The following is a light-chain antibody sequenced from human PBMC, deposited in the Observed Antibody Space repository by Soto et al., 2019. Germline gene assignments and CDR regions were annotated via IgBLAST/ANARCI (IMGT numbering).Light chain of an antibody. CDR3: TSYTSTIPDV. CDR2: EVT. J-gene: IGLJ1*01. V-gene: IGLV2-14*01. Sequence: QSVLTQPASVSGSPGQSITISCTGTSSDVGAYNYVSWYQHHPGKVPKLLIYEVTNRPSGVSDRFSGSKSGNTASLTISGLQVEDEADYFCTSYTSTIPDVFGSGTKVTVL. CDR1: SSDVGAYNY.